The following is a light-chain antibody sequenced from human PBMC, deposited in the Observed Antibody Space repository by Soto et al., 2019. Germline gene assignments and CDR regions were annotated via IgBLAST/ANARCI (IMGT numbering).Light chain of an antibody. Sequence: QSVLTQPPSASGSPGQSVTISCTGTSSDVGGYNYVSWYQQHPGKAPKLMIYEVSKRPSGVPDRFSGSKSGNTASLTVSGLQAEDEADYYCSSYAGSILGVFGTGTKVTGL. CDR1: SSDVGGYNY. V-gene: IGLV2-8*01. J-gene: IGLJ1*01. CDR3: SSYAGSILGV. CDR2: EVS.